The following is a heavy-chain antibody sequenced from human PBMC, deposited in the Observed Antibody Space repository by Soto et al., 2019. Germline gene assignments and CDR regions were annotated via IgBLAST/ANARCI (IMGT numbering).Heavy chain of an antibody. J-gene: IGHJ6*02. CDR2: IPYDGSNK. V-gene: IGHV3-30*18. Sequence: QVQLVESGGGVVQPGRSLRLSCVASGFTFSSYGMHWVRQAPGKGLEWVAVIPYDGSNKYYADSVKGRFTISRDNFKNTLYLEMNSLRAEDRAVYYCAKDGHYYYYGMDVWGQGTTVTVSS. CDR1: GFTFSSYG. CDR3: AKDGHYYYYGMDV.